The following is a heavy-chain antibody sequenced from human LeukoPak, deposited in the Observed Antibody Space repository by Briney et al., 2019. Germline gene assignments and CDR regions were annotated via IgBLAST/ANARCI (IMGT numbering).Heavy chain of an antibody. D-gene: IGHD1-26*01. V-gene: IGHV3-30*18. J-gene: IGHJ4*02. CDR2: ISYDGSNK. Sequence: GGSLRLSCAASGFTFSSYGMHWVRQAPGKGLEWVAVISYDGSNKYYADSVKGRFTISRDNSKNTLYLQMNSLRAEDTAVYYCAKDKSHRWELLYYFDYWGQGTLVIVSS. CDR1: GFTFSSYG. CDR3: AKDKSHRWELLYYFDY.